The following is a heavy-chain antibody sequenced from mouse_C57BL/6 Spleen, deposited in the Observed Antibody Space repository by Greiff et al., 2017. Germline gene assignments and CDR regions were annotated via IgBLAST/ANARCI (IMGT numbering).Heavy chain of an antibody. CDR1: GYTFTSYW. J-gene: IGHJ2*01. CDR2: IHTNSGSN. D-gene: IGHD2-2*01. V-gene: IGHV1-64*01. Sequence: QVQLQQSGAELVKPGDSVTLTCTASGYTFTSYWMHWVKQRPGQGLEWIGMIHTNSGSNNYNEKFKSKATLSVDKSSSTAYKQLNGLTSEVSAVDYCARNTMVRDLDYWGQGTTLTVSS. CDR3: ARNTMVRDLDY.